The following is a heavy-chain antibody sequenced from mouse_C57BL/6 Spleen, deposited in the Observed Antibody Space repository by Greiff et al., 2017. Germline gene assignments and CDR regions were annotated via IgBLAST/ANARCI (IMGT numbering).Heavy chain of an antibody. V-gene: IGHV1-64*01. Sequence: QVQLQQSGAELVKPGASVKLSCKASGYTFTSYWMHWVKQRPGQGLEWIGMIHPNSGSTNYNEKFKSKATLTVDKSSSTAYMQLSSLTSEDSAVYYCAREGGNLPFDYWGQGTTLTVSS. CDR1: GYTFTSYW. CDR3: AREGGNLPFDY. CDR2: IHPNSGST. D-gene: IGHD2-1*01. J-gene: IGHJ2*01.